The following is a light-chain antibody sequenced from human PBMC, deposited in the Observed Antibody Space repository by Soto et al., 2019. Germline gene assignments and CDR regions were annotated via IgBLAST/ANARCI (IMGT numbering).Light chain of an antibody. Sequence: DIQMTQSPPTLSASVGDRVTITCRASESIDSWLAWHQQKPGRAPKLLISKASSLESGVPSRFSGSGFGTEFTLTISSLQPDDFAVYYCQQYGGSPRTFGQGTKVDIK. CDR3: QQYGGSPRT. CDR1: ESIDSW. CDR2: KAS. V-gene: IGKV1-5*03. J-gene: IGKJ1*01.